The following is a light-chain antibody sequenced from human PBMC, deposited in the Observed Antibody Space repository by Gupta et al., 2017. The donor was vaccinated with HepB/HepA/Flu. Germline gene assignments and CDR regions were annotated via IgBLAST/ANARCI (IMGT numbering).Light chain of an antibody. CDR3: SSFTSSGTHV. CDR2: DVR. J-gene: IGLJ1*01. CDR1: SSDVGGYDY. Sequence: QCALPQPASVSWSPGQSITISCTGTSSDVGGYDYVSWYQQHPGKAPRLMIYDVRNRPSGVSNRFSGSKSGNTASLTISGLQAEDEADYYCSSFTSSGTHVFGSGTKVTVL. V-gene: IGLV2-14*03.